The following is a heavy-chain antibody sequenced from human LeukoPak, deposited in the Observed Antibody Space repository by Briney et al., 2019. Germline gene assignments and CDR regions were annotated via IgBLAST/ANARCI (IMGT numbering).Heavy chain of an antibody. CDR1: GGSISSSSYF. CDR3: ARDSITMDRALDY. D-gene: IGHD3-10*01. Sequence: SETLSLTCTVSGGSISSSSYFWGWIRQPPGKGLEWIGTIYYSGTTYYNPSLKSRVTISVDTSKNQFSLKLSSVTAADTAVYYCARDSITMDRALDYWGQGTLVTVSS. CDR2: IYYSGTT. J-gene: IGHJ4*02. V-gene: IGHV4-39*07.